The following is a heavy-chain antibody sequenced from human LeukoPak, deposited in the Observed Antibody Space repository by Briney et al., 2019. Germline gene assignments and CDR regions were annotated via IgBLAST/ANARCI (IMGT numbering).Heavy chain of an antibody. Sequence: PGGSLRLSCAASGFTFSRYWMSWVRQAPGKGLEWVANIKQDGSQKSYVDSVKGRFTISRDNANNLLYLQMNSLRAEDRAVYYCARESFAARWDWGQGTLVTVSS. D-gene: IGHD6-6*01. CDR2: IKQDGSQK. J-gene: IGHJ4*02. V-gene: IGHV3-7*01. CDR1: GFTFSRYW. CDR3: ARESFAARWD.